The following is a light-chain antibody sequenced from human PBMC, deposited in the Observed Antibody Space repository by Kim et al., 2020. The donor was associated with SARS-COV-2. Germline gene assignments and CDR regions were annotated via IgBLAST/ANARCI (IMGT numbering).Light chain of an antibody. CDR2: GKN. V-gene: IGLV3-19*01. CDR1: SLRSNY. J-gene: IGLJ2*01. CDR3: NSRDSNDNVV. Sequence: VALGQTVRITCQGDSLRSNYATWYQQKPGQAPILVIYGKNNRPSGIPDRFSGSSSGNTASLTITGTQAGDEADYYCNSRDSNDNVVFGGGTQ.